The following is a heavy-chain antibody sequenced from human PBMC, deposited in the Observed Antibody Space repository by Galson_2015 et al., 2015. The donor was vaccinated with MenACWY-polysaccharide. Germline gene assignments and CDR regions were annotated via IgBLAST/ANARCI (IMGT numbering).Heavy chain of an antibody. V-gene: IGHV3-33*01. CDR1: GFTFSSYG. D-gene: IGHD7-27*01. Sequence: SLRLSCAASGFTFSSYGMHWVRQAPGKGLEWVAVIWYDGSNKYYADSVKGRFTISRDNSKNTLYLQMNSLRAEDTALYYCSRDPTPGAFDIWGQGTMATVSS. CDR2: IWYDGSNK. J-gene: IGHJ3*02. CDR3: SRDPTPGAFDI.